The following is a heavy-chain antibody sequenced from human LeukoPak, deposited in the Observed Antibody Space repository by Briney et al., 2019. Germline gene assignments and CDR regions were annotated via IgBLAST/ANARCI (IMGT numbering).Heavy chain of an antibody. J-gene: IGHJ5*02. CDR3: AREGGVPVVVPAAINWFDP. CDR1: GGTFSSYA. CDR2: IIPIFGTA. V-gene: IGHV1-69*06. D-gene: IGHD2-2*01. Sequence: GASVKVSCKASGGTFSSYAISWVRQAPGQGLEWTGGIIPIFGTANYAQKFQGRVTITADKSTSTAYMELSSLRSEDTAVYYCAREGGVPVVVPAAINWFDPWGQGTLVTVSS.